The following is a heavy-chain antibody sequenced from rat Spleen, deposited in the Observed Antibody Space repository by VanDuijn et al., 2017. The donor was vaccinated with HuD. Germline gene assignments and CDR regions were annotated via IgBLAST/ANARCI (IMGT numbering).Heavy chain of an antibody. CDR1: GFTFSSFA. CDR3: GTDYFGGYVMDA. D-gene: IGHD1-11*01. Sequence: EVQLVESGGGLVQPGRSLKLSCAASGFTFSSFAMAWVRQAPKKGLEWIATISSGGGDTYYRDSVKGRFIISRDNAKSTLYLQMDSLRSEDTATYYCGTDYFGGYVMDAWGQGVSVTVSS. V-gene: IGHV5-25*01. J-gene: IGHJ4*01. CDR2: ISSGGGDT.